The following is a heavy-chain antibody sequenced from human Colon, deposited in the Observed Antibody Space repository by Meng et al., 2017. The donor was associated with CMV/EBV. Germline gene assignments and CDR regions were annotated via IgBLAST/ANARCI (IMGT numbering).Heavy chain of an antibody. CDR3: TRGRDGLLNEKPWFDS. Sequence: GGSLRLSCAASGFSFDTFWMYWVRQGPGKGLEWVARVKYDGTKTDYADSVKGRFTVSRDNAKGMVYLQMNSLRVEDAAIYYCTRGRDGLLNEKPWFDSWGQGTQVTVSS. J-gene: IGHJ5*01. D-gene: IGHD5-24*01. CDR2: VKYDGTKT. CDR1: GFSFDTFW. V-gene: IGHV3-74*01.